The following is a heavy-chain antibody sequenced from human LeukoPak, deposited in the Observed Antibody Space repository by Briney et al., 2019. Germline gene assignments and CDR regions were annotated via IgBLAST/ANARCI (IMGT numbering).Heavy chain of an antibody. V-gene: IGHV4-59*02. D-gene: IGHD3-10*01. J-gene: IGHJ6*02. CDR2: IYYSGST. CDR3: ARDARGSSYMDV. Sequence: SESLSLTCTVSGGSVSFYYWSWIRQPPGKGLEWIGYIYYSGSTNYNPSLKSRVTISVDTSKNQFSLKVSSVTAADTAVYYCARDARGSSYMDVWGQGTTVTVSS. CDR1: GGSVSFYY.